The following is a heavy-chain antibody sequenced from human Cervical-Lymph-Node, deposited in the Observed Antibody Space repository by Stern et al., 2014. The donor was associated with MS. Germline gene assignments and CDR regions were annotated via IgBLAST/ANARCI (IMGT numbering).Heavy chain of an antibody. CDR2: MNANSCCT. D-gene: IGHD3-10*01. V-gene: IGHV1-2*02. J-gene: IGHJ4*02. CDR1: GYTFTGYY. CDR3: ARDLVGDGDLSLDN. Sequence: MQLVESGAEVKKPGASVKVSCKASGYTFTGYYFHWVRQAPGQGLEWMGWMNANSCCTKYAQNFQGRVTMTRDTSISTAYMELSGLTSDDTAVYYCARDLVGDGDLSLDNWGQGALVTVSS.